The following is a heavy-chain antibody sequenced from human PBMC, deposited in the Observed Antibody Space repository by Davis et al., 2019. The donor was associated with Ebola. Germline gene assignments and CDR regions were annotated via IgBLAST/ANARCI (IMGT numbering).Heavy chain of an antibody. CDR2: VSYDGRHK. Sequence: GGSLRLSCAASGFTFSSYDMHWVRQAPGKGLQWVAVVSYDGRHKYYADSVKGRFTISRDNSKNTFNLQMNSLTAEDTAVYYCARDIGYSDGWPDYYYYGMDVWGQGTTVTVSS. CDR1: GFTFSSYD. D-gene: IGHD6-19*01. CDR3: ARDIGYSDGWPDYYYYGMDV. V-gene: IGHV3-30*03. J-gene: IGHJ6*02.